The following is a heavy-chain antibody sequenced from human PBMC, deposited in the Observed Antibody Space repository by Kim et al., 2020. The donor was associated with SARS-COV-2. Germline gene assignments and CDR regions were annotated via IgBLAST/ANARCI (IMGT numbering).Heavy chain of an antibody. CDR2: INHSGST. Sequence: SETLSLTCAVYGGSFSGYYWSWIRQPPGKGLEWIGEINHSGSTNYNPSLKSRVTISVDTSKNQFSLKLSSVTAADTAVYYCARGLAAAGPTGMDVWGQGTTVTVSS. J-gene: IGHJ6*02. V-gene: IGHV4-34*01. D-gene: IGHD6-13*01. CDR1: GGSFSGYY. CDR3: ARGLAAAGPTGMDV.